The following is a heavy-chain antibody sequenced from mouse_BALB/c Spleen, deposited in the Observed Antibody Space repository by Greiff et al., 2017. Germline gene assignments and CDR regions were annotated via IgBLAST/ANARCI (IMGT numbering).Heavy chain of an antibody. CDR3: ARRLMDY. V-gene: IGHV5-12-1*01. J-gene: IGHJ4*01. CDR2: ISSGGGST. CDR1: GFAFSSYD. D-gene: IGHD6-1*01. Sequence: EVQVVESGGGLVKPGGSLKLSCAASGFAFSSYDMSWVRQTPEKRLEWVAYISSGGGSTYYPDTVKGRFTISRDNAKNTLYLQMSSLKSEDTAMYYCARRLMDYWGQGTSVTVSS.